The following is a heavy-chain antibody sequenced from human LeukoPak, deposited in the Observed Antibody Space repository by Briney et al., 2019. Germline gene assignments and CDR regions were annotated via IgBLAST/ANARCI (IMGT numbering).Heavy chain of an antibody. CDR2: ISAYNANT. J-gene: IGHJ5*02. Sequence: ASVKVSCKASGYTFTNYGINWVRQAPGQGLEWMGWISAYNANTNYAQKFQGRVTITTDESTSTAYMELSSLRSEDTAVYYCARDRIPAAVNWFDPWGQGTLVTVSS. CDR1: GYTFTNYG. V-gene: IGHV1-18*01. D-gene: IGHD2-2*01. CDR3: ARDRIPAAVNWFDP.